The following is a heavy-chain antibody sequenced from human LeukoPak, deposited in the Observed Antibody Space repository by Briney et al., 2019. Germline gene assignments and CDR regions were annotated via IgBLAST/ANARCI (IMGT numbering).Heavy chain of an antibody. D-gene: IGHD3-3*01. CDR2: IYYSGST. CDR1: GGSISSSSYY. CDR3: ATGYYYDFWSGPRNDAFDI. Sequence: SETLSLTCTVSGGSISSSSYYWGWIRQPPGKGLEWIGSIYYSGSTYYNPSLKSRVTISVDTSKNQFSLKLSSVTAADTAVYYCATGYYYDFWSGPRNDAFDIWGQGTMVTVSS. J-gene: IGHJ3*02. V-gene: IGHV4-39*07.